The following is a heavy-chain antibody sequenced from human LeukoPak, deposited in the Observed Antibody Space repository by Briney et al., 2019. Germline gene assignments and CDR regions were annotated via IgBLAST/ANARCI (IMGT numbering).Heavy chain of an antibody. V-gene: IGHV3-15*01. Sequence: GGSPRLSCAASGFTFSNAWMSWVRQAPGKGLEWVGRIKSKTDGGTTDYAAPVKGRFTISRDDSENTLYLQMNSLKTEDTAVYYCTTDSLSHYDFWSGYFLVDYWGQGTLVTVSS. CDR3: TTDSLSHYDFWSGYFLVDY. D-gene: IGHD3-3*01. J-gene: IGHJ4*02. CDR1: GFTFSNAW. CDR2: IKSKTDGGTT.